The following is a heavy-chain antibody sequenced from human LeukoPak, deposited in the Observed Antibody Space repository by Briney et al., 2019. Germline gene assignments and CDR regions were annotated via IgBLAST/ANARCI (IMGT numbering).Heavy chain of an antibody. Sequence: PGGSLRLSCAASGFTFSSYAMHWVRQAPGKGLEWVAVISYDGSNEYYADSVKGRFTISRDNSKNTLYLQMNSLRADDTAIYYCARERTTVITWGFSDSWGQGTPVTVSS. CDR3: ARERTTVITWGFSDS. J-gene: IGHJ4*02. V-gene: IGHV3-30-3*01. CDR2: ISYDGSNE. CDR1: GFTFSSYA. D-gene: IGHD4-11*01.